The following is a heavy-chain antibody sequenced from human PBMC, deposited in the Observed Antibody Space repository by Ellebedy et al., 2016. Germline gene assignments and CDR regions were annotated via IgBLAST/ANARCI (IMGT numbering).Heavy chain of an antibody. CDR3: ATENSSGYYYYYYMDV. Sequence: GGSLRLXXAASGFTFSSYWMSWVRQAPGKGLEWVANIKQDGSEKYYVDSVKGRFTISRDNAKNSLYLQMNSLRAEDTAVYYCATENSSGYYYYYYMDVWGKGTTVTVSS. V-gene: IGHV3-7*01. J-gene: IGHJ6*03. CDR1: GFTFSSYW. CDR2: IKQDGSEK. D-gene: IGHD3-22*01.